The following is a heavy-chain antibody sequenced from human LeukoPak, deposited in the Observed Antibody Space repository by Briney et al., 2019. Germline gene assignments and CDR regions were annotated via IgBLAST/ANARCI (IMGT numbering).Heavy chain of an antibody. CDR2: ITSSSSTI. Sequence: GSLRLSCAASGFTFSPYSMNLVRQAPGKGLEWVAYITSSSSTIYYVDSVKGRFTISRDNAKNSVYLQMTGLRDEDTAVYYCARVRGPSIGQHYFDYWGQGTLVTVSS. CDR1: GFTFSPYS. D-gene: IGHD3-10*01. CDR3: ARVRGPSIGQHYFDY. V-gene: IGHV3-48*02. J-gene: IGHJ4*02.